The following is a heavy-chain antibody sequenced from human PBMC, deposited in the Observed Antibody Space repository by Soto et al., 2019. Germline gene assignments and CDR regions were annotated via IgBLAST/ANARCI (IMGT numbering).Heavy chain of an antibody. CDR2: ISAYNGNT. V-gene: IGHV1-18*01. Sequence: ASVKVSCKASGYTFTSYGISWVRQAPGQGLEWMGWISAYNGNTNYAQKLQGRVTITTDTSTSTAYMELRSLRSDDTAVYYCARDDCSGGSCYYLDAFDIWGQGTMVTVSS. J-gene: IGHJ3*02. CDR1: GYTFTSYG. CDR3: ARDDCSGGSCYYLDAFDI. D-gene: IGHD2-15*01.